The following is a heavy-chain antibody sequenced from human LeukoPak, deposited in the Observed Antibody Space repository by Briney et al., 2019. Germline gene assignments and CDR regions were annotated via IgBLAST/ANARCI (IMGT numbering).Heavy chain of an antibody. J-gene: IGHJ4*02. D-gene: IGHD3-3*01. CDR2: INHSGST. CDR1: GGSFSGYY. CDR3: ARSTGFGYDFWGGPLYYFDY. V-gene: IGHV4-34*01. Sequence: PSETLSLTCAVYGGSFSGYYWSWIRQPPGKGLEWIGEINHSGSTNYNPSLKSRVTISVDTSKNQFSLKLSSVTAADTAVYYCARSTGFGYDFWGGPLYYFDYWGQGTLVTVSS.